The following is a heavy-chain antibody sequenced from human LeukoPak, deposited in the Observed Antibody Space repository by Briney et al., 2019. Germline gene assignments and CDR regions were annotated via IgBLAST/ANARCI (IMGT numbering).Heavy chain of an antibody. V-gene: IGHV4-59*01. CDR3: ARDRLPIAAAGDNWFDP. J-gene: IGHJ5*02. CDR1: GASISGYY. CDR2: IYYSGST. Sequence: SETLSLTCTVSGASISGYYWNWIRQPPGEGLEWIGYIYYSGSTNYNPSLKSRVTISVDTSKNQFSLKLSSVTAADTAVYYCARDRLPIAAAGDNWFDPWGQGTLVTVSS. D-gene: IGHD6-13*01.